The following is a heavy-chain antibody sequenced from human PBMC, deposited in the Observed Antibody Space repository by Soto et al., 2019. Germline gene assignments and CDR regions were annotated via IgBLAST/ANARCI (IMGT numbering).Heavy chain of an antibody. Sequence: ASVKVSCKASGYTFTRSGISWVRQAPGQGLEWMGWISTYNRDTNYAQTFQGRVTMTTDTSTSTVHMEVRSLRSDDTAVYYCAREGVAPYYYYGMDVWGQGTPVTVSS. CDR3: AREGVAPYYYYGMDV. V-gene: IGHV1-18*01. CDR1: GYTFTRSG. J-gene: IGHJ6*02. CDR2: ISTYNRDT. D-gene: IGHD5-12*01.